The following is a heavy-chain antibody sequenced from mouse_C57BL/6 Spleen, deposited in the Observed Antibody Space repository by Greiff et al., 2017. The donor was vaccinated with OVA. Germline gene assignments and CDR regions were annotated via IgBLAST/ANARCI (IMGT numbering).Heavy chain of an antibody. CDR1: GFTFSSYG. D-gene: IGHD3-2*02. V-gene: IGHV5-6*01. CDR2: ISSGGSYT. CDR3: ARTAQARYYFDY. Sequence: EVQRVESGGDLVKPGGSLKLSCAASGFTFSSYGMSWVRQTPDKRLEWVATISSGGSYTYYPDSVKGRFTISRDNAKNTLYLQMSSLKSEDTAMYYCARTAQARYYFDYWGQGTTLTVSS. J-gene: IGHJ2*01.